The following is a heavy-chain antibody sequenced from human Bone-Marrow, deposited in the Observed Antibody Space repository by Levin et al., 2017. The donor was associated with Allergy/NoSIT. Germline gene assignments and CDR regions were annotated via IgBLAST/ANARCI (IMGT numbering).Heavy chain of an antibody. D-gene: IGHD3-22*01. J-gene: IGHJ4*02. V-gene: IGHV3-21*01. CDR2: ISSSSSYI. CDR3: ARDVFYYDSSGYYF. CDR1: GFTFSSYS. Sequence: GGSLRLSCAASGFTFSSYSMNWVRQAPGKGLEWVSSISSSSSYIYYADSVKGRFTISRDNAKNSLYLQMNSLRAEDTAVYYCARDVFYYDSSGYYFWGQGTLVTVSS.